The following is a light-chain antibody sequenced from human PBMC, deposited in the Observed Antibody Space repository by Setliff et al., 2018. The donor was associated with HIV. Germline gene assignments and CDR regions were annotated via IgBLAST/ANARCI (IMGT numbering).Light chain of an antibody. CDR1: SSDVGSYKR. CDR3: CSYAGSSTPYV. Sequence: QSVLTQPASVSGSPGQSITISCTGTSSDVGSYKRVSWYQQHPGKAPKLMIYEVSKRPSGVSNRFSGSKSGNTASLTISGLQAEDEADYYCCSYAGSSTPYVFGTGTKVTVL. V-gene: IGLV2-23*02. CDR2: EVS. J-gene: IGLJ1*01.